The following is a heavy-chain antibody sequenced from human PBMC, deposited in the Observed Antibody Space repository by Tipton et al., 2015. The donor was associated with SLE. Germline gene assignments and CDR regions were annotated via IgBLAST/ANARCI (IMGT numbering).Heavy chain of an antibody. J-gene: IGHJ4*02. CDR1: GGPISSGDYY. CDR2: IYYSGST. Sequence: LRLSCTVSGGPISSGDYYWSWIRQPPGKGLEWIGYIYYSGSTYYNPSLKSRVTISVDTSKNQFSLKLSSVTAADTAVYYCARGGELLTFDYWGQGTLVTVSS. D-gene: IGHD1-26*01. V-gene: IGHV4-30-4*01. CDR3: ARGGELLTFDY.